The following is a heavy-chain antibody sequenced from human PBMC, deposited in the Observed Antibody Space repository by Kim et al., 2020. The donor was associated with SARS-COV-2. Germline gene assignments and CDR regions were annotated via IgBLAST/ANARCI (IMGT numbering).Heavy chain of an antibody. CDR1: GYSFTSYW. J-gene: IGHJ6*02. CDR2: IYPGDSDT. D-gene: IGHD4-17*01. V-gene: IGHV5-51*01. Sequence: GESLKISCKGSGYSFTSYWIGWVRQMSGNGMEWVGIIYPGDSDTRYSPSFQGQVTISADKSISTAYLQWSSLKASDTAMYYCARQGLTVTSPEYYYYGMDVWGQGTTVTVAS. CDR3: ARQGLTVTSPEYYYYGMDV.